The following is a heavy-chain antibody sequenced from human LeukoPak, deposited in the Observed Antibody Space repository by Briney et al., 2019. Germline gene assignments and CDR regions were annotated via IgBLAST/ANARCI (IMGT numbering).Heavy chain of an antibody. CDR1: GYTFTSYG. J-gene: IGHJ3*02. CDR2: ISAYNGNT. V-gene: IGHV1-18*01. CDR3: AAGQWLEYAFDI. Sequence: ASVKVSCKASGYTFTSYGISWVRQAPGQGLEWIGWISAYNGNTNYAQKLQGRVTMTTDTSTSTAYMELRSLRSDDTAVYYCAAGQWLEYAFDIWGQGTMVTVSS. D-gene: IGHD6-19*01.